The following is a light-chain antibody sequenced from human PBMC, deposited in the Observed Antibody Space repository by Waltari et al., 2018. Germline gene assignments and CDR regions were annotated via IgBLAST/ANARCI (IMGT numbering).Light chain of an antibody. Sequence: HLQDRSTTPKIIVYDLSPPAVADRFPGSVSSSSNAASLTISGLKAEDEADYYCQSYESSDLRVFGGGTRLTVL. J-gene: IGLJ3*02. CDR3: QSYESSDLRV. CDR2: VYD. V-gene: IGLV6-57*01.